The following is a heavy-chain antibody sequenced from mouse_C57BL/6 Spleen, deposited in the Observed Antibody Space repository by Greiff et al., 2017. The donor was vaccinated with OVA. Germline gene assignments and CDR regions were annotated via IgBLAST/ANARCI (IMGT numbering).Heavy chain of an antibody. Sequence: EVQRVESGGGLVKPGGSLKLSCAASGFTFSDYGMHWVRQAPEKGLEWVAYISSGSSTIYYADTVKGRFTISSYNAKNTLFLQMTSLRSEDTAVYYCARRDDGYYKAVDYWGQGTSVTVSS. CDR2: ISSGSSTI. CDR1: GFTFSDYG. D-gene: IGHD2-3*01. V-gene: IGHV5-17*01. CDR3: ARRDDGYYKAVDY. J-gene: IGHJ4*01.